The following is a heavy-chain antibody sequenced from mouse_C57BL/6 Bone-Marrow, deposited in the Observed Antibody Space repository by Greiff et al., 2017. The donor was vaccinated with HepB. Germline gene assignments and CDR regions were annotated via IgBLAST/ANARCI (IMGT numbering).Heavy chain of an antibody. CDR2: ISNGGGST. J-gene: IGHJ4*01. D-gene: IGHD2-3*01. Sequence: EVQLQESGGGLVQPGGSLKLSCAASGFTFSDYYMYWVRQTPEKRLEWVAYISNGGGSTYYPDTVKCRFTISRDNAKNTLYLQMSRLKSEDTAMYYCARDDGYYPHAMDYWGQGTSVTVSS. CDR3: ARDDGYYPHAMDY. V-gene: IGHV5-12*01. CDR1: GFTFSDYY.